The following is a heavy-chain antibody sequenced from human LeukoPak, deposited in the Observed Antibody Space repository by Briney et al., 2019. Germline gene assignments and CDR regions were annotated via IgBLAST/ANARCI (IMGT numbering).Heavy chain of an antibody. CDR1: GGSISSSNYY. CDR2: IYYSGST. V-gene: IGHV4-39*07. Sequence: SETLSLTCTVSGGSISSSNYYWGWIRQPPGKGLEWIGSIYYSGSTYYNPSLKSRVTMSVDTSKNQFSLKLSSVTAADTAVYYCARDPGAYYFDYWGQGTLVTVSS. J-gene: IGHJ4*02. D-gene: IGHD3-10*01. CDR3: ARDPGAYYFDY.